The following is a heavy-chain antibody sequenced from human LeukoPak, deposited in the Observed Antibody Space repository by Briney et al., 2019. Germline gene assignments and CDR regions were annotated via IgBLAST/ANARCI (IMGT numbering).Heavy chain of an antibody. Sequence: PGGSLRLSCAASGFTFSSYAMSWVRQAPGKGREWVSAISGSGGSTYYADSVKGRFTISRDNSKNTLYLQMNSLRAEDTAVYYCAKAGSVIVVAGLLKYASRDHFDYWGQGTLVTVSS. CDR1: GFTFSSYA. CDR3: AKAGSVIVVAGLLKYASRDHFDY. V-gene: IGHV3-23*01. J-gene: IGHJ4*02. CDR2: ISGSGGST. D-gene: IGHD6-19*01.